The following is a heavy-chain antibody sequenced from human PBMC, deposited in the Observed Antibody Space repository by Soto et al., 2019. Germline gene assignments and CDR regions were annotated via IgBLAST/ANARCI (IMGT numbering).Heavy chain of an antibody. J-gene: IGHJ4*02. D-gene: IGHD7-27*01. CDR1: GFTFSSYA. CDR2: ISYDGSNK. Sequence: QVQLVESGGGVVQPGRSLRLCCAASGFTFSSYAMHWVRQAPGKGLEWVAVISYDGSNKYYADSVKGRFTISRDNSKNTLYLQMNSLRAEDTAVYYCASLGNPDYWGQGTLVTVSS. V-gene: IGHV3-30-3*01. CDR3: ASLGNPDY.